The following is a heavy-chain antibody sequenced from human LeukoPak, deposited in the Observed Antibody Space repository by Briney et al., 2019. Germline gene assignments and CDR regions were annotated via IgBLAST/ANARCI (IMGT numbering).Heavy chain of an antibody. V-gene: IGHV4-59*01. CDR3: AKYGHGYNLGSFDI. D-gene: IGHD5-24*01. CDR2: VHYTGGA. J-gene: IGHJ3*02. CDR1: GGSISSAY. Sequence: SETLSLTCTVSGGSISSAYWSWIRQPRGRGLEWIGFVHYTGGANYNPSLESRVTISLDTSKNQFSLRLRSVTAADTALYYCAKYGHGYNLGSFDIWGQGTMVSVSS.